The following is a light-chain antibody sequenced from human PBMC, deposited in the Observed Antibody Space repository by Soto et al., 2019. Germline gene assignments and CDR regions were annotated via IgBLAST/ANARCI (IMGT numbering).Light chain of an antibody. CDR2: LEGSGSY. V-gene: IGLV4-60*02. Sequence: VLTQSSSASASLGSSVNLTCTLSSGHSSYIIAWHQQQPGKAPRYLMKLEGSGSYNKGSGVPDRFSGSSSGADRYLIISNLQFEDEADYYCETWDSNIHWVFGGGTKLTVL. J-gene: IGLJ3*02. CDR3: ETWDSNIHWV. CDR1: SGHSSYI.